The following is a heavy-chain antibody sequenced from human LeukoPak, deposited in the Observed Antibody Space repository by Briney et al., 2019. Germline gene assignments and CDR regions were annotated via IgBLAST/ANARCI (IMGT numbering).Heavy chain of an antibody. CDR1: GASNSSYY. J-gene: IGHJ5*02. V-gene: IGHV4-59*01. CDR3: ARDRGSGDDNWFDP. CDR2: RYYSGST. D-gene: IGHD3-10*01. Sequence: PSETLSLTCTVSGASNSSYYWSWIRQPPGKGLEWIGYRYYSGSTNYNPSLKSRVTISVDTSKNQVSLKLSSVTAADTAVYYCARDRGSGDDNWFDPWGQGTLVTVSS.